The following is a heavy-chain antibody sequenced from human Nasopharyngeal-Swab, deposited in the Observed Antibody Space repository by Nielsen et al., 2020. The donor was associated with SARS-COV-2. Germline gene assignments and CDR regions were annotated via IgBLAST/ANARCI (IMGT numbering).Heavy chain of an antibody. D-gene: IGHD4-23*01. CDR1: GGSFGGYY. J-gene: IGHJ4*02. CDR3: ARVPGGNSEGYFDY. CDR2: IYYSGST. V-gene: IGHV4-31*11. Sequence: SETLSLTCAVYGGSFGGYYWSWIRQHPGKGLEWIGYIYYSGSTYYNPSLKSRVTISVDTSKNQFSLKLSSVTAADTAVYYCARVPGGNSEGYFDYWGQGTLVTVSS.